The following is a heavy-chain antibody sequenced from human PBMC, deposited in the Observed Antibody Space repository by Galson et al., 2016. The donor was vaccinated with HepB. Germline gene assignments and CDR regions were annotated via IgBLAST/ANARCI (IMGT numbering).Heavy chain of an antibody. J-gene: IGHJ4*02. CDR2: IYYSGNT. CDR3: ARLGAALDY. Sequence: ETLSLTCTVSGGSVSSGDYYWNWIRQPPGKGPEWIAYIYYSGNTNYNPSLKDRLSISADTANNRFSLKLNSVTAADTAIYFCARLGAALDYWGQGILVTVSS. CDR1: GGSVSSGDYY. D-gene: IGHD1-26*01. V-gene: IGHV4-61*08.